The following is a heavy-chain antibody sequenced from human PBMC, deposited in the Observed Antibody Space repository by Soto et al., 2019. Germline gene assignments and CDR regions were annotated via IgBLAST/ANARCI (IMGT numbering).Heavy chain of an antibody. Sequence: SETLSLTCTVSGGSVSSGSYYWSWIRQPPGKGLEWIGYIYYSGSTNYNPSLKSRVTISVDTSKNQFSLKLSSVTAADTAVYYCATGGRAYYYYYGMDVWGQGTTVTVSS. CDR1: GGSVSSGSYY. CDR2: IYYSGST. V-gene: IGHV4-61*01. D-gene: IGHD3-16*01. CDR3: ATGGRAYYYYYGMDV. J-gene: IGHJ6*02.